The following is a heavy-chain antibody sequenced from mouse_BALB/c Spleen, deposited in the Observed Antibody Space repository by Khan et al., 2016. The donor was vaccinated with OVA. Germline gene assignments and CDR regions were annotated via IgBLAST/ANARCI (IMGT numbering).Heavy chain of an antibody. J-gene: IGHJ2*02. Sequence: QVQLQQSGAELAKPGASVKMSCKASGYTFINYWILWVKQRPGQGLEWIGYINPSTGYTEYNQNFKDKATLTADKSSSTAYMQLSSLTSEDSAVYYCARRGLRWYLDYWGQGTSLTVSS. D-gene: IGHD1-1*02. CDR2: INPSTGYT. V-gene: IGHV1-7*01. CDR1: GYTFINYW. CDR3: ARRGLRWYLDY.